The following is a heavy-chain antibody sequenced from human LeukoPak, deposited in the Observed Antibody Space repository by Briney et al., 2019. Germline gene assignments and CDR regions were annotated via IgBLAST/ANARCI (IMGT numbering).Heavy chain of an antibody. CDR3: VRDYMYAFDI. V-gene: IGHV3-48*01. J-gene: IGHJ3*02. CDR2: ISSSSGAI. CDR1: GFTFSSYS. Sequence: GSLRLSCAASGFTFSSYSMNWVRQAPGKGLEWVSYISSSSGAIYYADSVRGRFTISRDNAESSLYLQMTSLRAEDTAVYFCVRDYMYAFDIWGQGTMVTVSS.